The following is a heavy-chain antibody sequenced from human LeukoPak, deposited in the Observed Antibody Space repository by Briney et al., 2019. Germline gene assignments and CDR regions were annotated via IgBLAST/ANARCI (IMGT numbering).Heavy chain of an antibody. CDR2: ISAYNGNT. CDR1: GYTFTSYG. Sequence: ASVKASCKASGYTFTSYGISWVRQAPGQGLEWMGWISAYNGNTNYAQKFQGRVTMTRDTSISTAYMELSRLRSDDTAVYYCARDSPVSAFDIWGQGTMVTVSS. CDR3: ARDSPVSAFDI. V-gene: IGHV1-18*01. J-gene: IGHJ3*02. D-gene: IGHD3-10*01.